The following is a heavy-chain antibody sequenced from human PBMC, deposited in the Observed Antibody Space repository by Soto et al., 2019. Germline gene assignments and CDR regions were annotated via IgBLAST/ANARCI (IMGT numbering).Heavy chain of an antibody. Sequence: SETLSLTCTVSGGSISSYYWGWIRQPPGKGLECIGSIYYDGNTYYNPSLKSRVIISVDMSKYQFSLKLSSVTAADTAVYYCARSSIAPRLFMYPFDYWGQGTLVTVSS. CDR2: IYYDGNT. CDR1: GGSISSYY. J-gene: IGHJ4*02. CDR3: ARSSIAPRLFMYPFDY. V-gene: IGHV4-39*01. D-gene: IGHD6-6*01.